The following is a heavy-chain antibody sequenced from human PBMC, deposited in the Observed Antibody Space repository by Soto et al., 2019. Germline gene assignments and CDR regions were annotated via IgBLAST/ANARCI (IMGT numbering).Heavy chain of an antibody. CDR1: GGSVSSGSYY. CDR2: IYHTGPT. Sequence: PSETLSLTCTVSGGSVSSGSYYWSWIRQPTGKGLEWIGYIYHTGPTSYNPSLKSRVTISIDTSNNQFSLKLNSVTAADTAVYYCVRDRRYCSGGNCSGNWFDPWGQGTLVTVSS. V-gene: IGHV4-31*03. CDR3: VRDRRYCSGGNCSGNWFDP. D-gene: IGHD2-15*01. J-gene: IGHJ5*02.